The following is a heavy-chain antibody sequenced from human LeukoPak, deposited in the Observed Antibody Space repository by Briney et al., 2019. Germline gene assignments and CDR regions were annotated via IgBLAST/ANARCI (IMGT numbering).Heavy chain of an antibody. CDR3: ARTSEQDCGGDCYSDAFDI. D-gene: IGHD2-21*02. Sequence: SETLSLTCTVSGGSISSYYWSWIRQPPGKGLEWIGYIYYSGSTNYNPSLKSRVTISVDTSKNQFSLKLSSVTAADTAVYYCARTSEQDCGGDCYSDAFDIWGQGTMVTVSS. V-gene: IGHV4-59*08. CDR2: IYYSGST. CDR1: GGSISSYY. J-gene: IGHJ3*02.